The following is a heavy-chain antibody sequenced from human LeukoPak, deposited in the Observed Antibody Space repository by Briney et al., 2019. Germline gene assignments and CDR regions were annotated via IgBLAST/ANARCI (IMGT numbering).Heavy chain of an antibody. CDR2: ISAYNGNT. CDR1: GYTFTSYG. Sequence: GASVKVSCKASGYTFTSYGISWVRQAPGQGLEWMGWISAYNGNTNYAQKLQGRVTMTTDTSTSTAYMELSSLRSEDTAVYYCARQAGMQWGYLFDYWGQGTLVTVSS. J-gene: IGHJ4*02. D-gene: IGHD6-19*01. CDR3: ARQAGMQWGYLFDY. V-gene: IGHV1-18*01.